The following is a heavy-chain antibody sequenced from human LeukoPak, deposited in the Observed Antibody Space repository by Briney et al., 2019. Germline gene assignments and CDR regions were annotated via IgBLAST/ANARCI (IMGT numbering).Heavy chain of an antibody. D-gene: IGHD3-22*01. V-gene: IGHV3-23*01. CDR3: AKSGYDSSGYYYDY. J-gene: IGHJ4*02. CDR2: ISGSGGST. CDR1: GFTFSSYA. Sequence: GGSLRLSCGASGFTFSSYAMSWVRQAPGKGLEWVSAISGSGGSTYYADSVKGRFTISRDNSKNTLYLQMNSLRAEDTAVYYCAKSGYDSSGYYYDYWGQGTLVTVSS.